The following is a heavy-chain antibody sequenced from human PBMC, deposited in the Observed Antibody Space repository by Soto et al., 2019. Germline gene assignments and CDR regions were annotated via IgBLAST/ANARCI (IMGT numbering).Heavy chain of an antibody. J-gene: IGHJ3*02. CDR3: ARENGYLYAFEI. V-gene: IGHV4-59*01. CDR1: GGSISSYY. Sequence: SETLSLTCTVSGGSISSYYWSWIRQPPGKGLEWIGYIYYSGSTNYNPSLKSRVTISVDTSNNQFSLKLSSVTAADTAVYFCARENGYLYAFEIWGQGTMVTV. D-gene: IGHD5-18*01. CDR2: IYYSGST.